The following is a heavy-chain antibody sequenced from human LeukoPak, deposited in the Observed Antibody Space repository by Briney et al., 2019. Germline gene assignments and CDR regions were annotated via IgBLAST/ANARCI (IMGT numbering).Heavy chain of an antibody. V-gene: IGHV6-1*01. CDR1: GDSVSSKIAA. CDR3: ARDDKIAARRGAFDI. CDR2: TYYRSKWYN. D-gene: IGHD6-6*01. Sequence: SQTLSLTCAISGDSVSSKIAAWHWIRQSPSRGLEWLGRTYYRSKWYNDYAVSVKSRITINPDTSKNQFSLQLNSVTPEDTAVYYCARDDKIAARRGAFDIWGQGTMVTVSS. J-gene: IGHJ3*02.